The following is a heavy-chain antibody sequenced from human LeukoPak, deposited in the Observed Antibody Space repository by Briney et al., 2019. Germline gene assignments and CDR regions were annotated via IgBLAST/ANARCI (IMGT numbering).Heavy chain of an antibody. Sequence: GGSLRLSCAASGFTLSDYSMNWARQAPGKGLEWVSSVSSTSSYTYYADSVKGRFTISRDNAKNSLYLQMNSLRVEDTAVYYCAKDQSPYYYYGMDVWGQGTTVTVSS. V-gene: IGHV3-21*01. CDR1: GFTLSDYS. CDR3: AKDQSPYYYYGMDV. CDR2: VSSTSSYT. J-gene: IGHJ6*02.